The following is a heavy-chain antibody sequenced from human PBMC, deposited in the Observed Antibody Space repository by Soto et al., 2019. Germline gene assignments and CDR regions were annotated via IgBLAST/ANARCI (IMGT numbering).Heavy chain of an antibody. D-gene: IGHD1-26*01. CDR2: ISSSSSTI. V-gene: IGHV3-48*02. J-gene: IGHJ6*02. Sequence: LRLSCAASGFTFSSYSMNWVRQAPGKGLEWVSYISSSSSTIYYADSVKGRFTISRDNAKNSLYLQMNSLRDEDTAVYYCARESGSYYAWVGGMDVWGQGTTVTVSS. CDR1: GFTFSSYS. CDR3: ARESGSYYAWVGGMDV.